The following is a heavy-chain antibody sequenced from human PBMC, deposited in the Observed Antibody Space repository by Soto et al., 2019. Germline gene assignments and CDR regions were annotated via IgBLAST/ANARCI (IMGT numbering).Heavy chain of an antibody. CDR3: ARESRYFDWLSPAFDY. Sequence: QVQLVESGGGVVQPERSLRLCCAASGFTFSSYAMHWVRQAPGKGLEWVAVISYDGSNKYYADSVKGRFTISRDNSKNTLYLQMNSLRAEDTAVYYCARESRYFDWLSPAFDYWGQGTLVTVSS. CDR1: GFTFSSYA. D-gene: IGHD3-9*01. V-gene: IGHV3-30-3*01. CDR2: ISYDGSNK. J-gene: IGHJ4*02.